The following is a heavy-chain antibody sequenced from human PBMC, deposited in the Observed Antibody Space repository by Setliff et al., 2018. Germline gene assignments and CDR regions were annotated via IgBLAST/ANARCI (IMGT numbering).Heavy chain of an antibody. V-gene: IGHV4-31*03. Sequence: SETLSLTCTVSGGSISSGGYYWSLIRQHPGKGLEWLGYIYYSGSTYYNPSLKRRVTISVDTSKNQFSRKLSSVAAADTAVYYCASGFDVCGGGACYTDGPYYFDYWGLGTLVTVSS. CDR3: ASGFDVCGGGACYTDGPYYFDY. J-gene: IGHJ4*02. D-gene: IGHD2-21*02. CDR1: GGSISSGGYY. CDR2: IYYSGST.